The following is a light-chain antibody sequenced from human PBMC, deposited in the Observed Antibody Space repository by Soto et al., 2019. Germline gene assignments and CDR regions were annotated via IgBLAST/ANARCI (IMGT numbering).Light chain of an antibody. Sequence: IVMTQSPATLSVSPGERATLSCRASQSVAGNLAWYQQRLGQAPRLLVYGASTRATGIPARFSGSGSGTEFTLTISSVQSEDFAVYYCQQYNKWPVFTFGPGTRVDIK. J-gene: IGKJ3*01. CDR1: QSVAGN. CDR3: QQYNKWPVFT. CDR2: GAS. V-gene: IGKV3-15*01.